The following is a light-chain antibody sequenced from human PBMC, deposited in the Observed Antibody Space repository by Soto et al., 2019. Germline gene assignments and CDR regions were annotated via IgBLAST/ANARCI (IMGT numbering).Light chain of an antibody. J-gene: IGKJ4*01. V-gene: IGKV3-20*01. CDR2: GAS. CDR3: QQYGSSPPLT. CDR1: QSVGINY. Sequence: EIVLTQSPGTLSLSPGERATLSCRASQSVGINYLAWYQQKPGQAPMLVIYGASSRATGLPDRFSGSGSGTDFTLTISRLEPEDFAIYYCQQYGSSPPLTFGGGTKVEIK.